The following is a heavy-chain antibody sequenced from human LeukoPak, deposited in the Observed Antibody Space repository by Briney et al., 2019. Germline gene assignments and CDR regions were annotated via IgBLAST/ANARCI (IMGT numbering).Heavy chain of an antibody. CDR3: VRGVGVSRFNYLDS. Sequence: GRSLRLSCAASGFTFRSYGMHWVRQAPGKGLEWVAVIWYDASNKYYADSVKGRFTISRDNSKNTLYLQMNSLRDDDTAVYYCVRGVGVSRFNYLDSWGQGTLVIVSS. J-gene: IGHJ4*02. CDR2: IWYDASNK. D-gene: IGHD6-13*01. CDR1: GFTFRSYG. V-gene: IGHV3-33*01.